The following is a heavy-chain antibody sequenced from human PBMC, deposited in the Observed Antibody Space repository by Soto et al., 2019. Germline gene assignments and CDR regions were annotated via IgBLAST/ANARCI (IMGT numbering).Heavy chain of an antibody. J-gene: IGHJ4*02. CDR3: ATREDYFDY. CDR2: IFPSDSDT. Sequence: PGESLKISCKGSGYSFSSYWIGWVRQMPGNGLEWMGIIFPSDSDTRYSPSFRGQVTISVDKSISTAYLQWSSLKASDTAMYYCATREDYFDYWGQGTLVTVSS. CDR1: GYSFSSYW. V-gene: IGHV5-51*01.